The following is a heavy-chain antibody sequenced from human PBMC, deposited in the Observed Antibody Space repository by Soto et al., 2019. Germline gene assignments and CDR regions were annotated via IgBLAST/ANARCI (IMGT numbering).Heavy chain of an antibody. CDR3: AAEPYCGGDCYFDY. V-gene: IGHV1-58*01. CDR1: GFTFFTSA. Sequence: ASVKVSCQASGFTFFTSAVQWVRQARGQGLEWIGWIVVGSGNTNYAQKFQERVTITRDMSTNTAYMELTSLRSEDTAVYYCAAEPYCGGDCYFDYWGQGIMVT. CDR2: IVVGSGNT. D-gene: IGHD2-21*02. J-gene: IGHJ4*02.